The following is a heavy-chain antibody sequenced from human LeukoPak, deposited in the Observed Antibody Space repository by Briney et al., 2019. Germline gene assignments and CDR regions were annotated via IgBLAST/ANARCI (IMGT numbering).Heavy chain of an antibody. CDR3: AREASSGRRAFDY. Sequence: ASVKVSCKASGYIFTSYYMHWVRQAPGQGLEWMGGIIPIFGTANYAQKFQGRVTITADESTSTAYMELSSLRSEDTAVYYCAREASSGRRAFDYWGQGTLVTVSS. J-gene: IGHJ4*02. CDR1: GYIFTSYY. V-gene: IGHV1-69*13. D-gene: IGHD6-19*01. CDR2: IIPIFGTA.